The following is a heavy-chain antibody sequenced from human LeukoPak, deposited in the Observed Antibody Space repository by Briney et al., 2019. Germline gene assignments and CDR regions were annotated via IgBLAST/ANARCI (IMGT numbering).Heavy chain of an antibody. J-gene: IGHJ4*02. D-gene: IGHD3-3*01. V-gene: IGHV4-30-2*01. CDR3: ARGGVLRFLEWLSIAGTCFDY. Sequence: SQTLSLTCAVSGGSISSGNYSWSWIRQPPGKGLEWIGYIYHSGSTNYNPSLKSRVTISVDTSKNQFSLKLSSVTAADTAVYYCARGGVLRFLEWLSIAGTCFDYWGQGTLVTVSS. CDR1: GGSISSGNYS. CDR2: IYHSGST.